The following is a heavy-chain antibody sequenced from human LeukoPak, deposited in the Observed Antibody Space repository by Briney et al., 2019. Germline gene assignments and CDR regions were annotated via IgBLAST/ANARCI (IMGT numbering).Heavy chain of an antibody. D-gene: IGHD6-6*01. CDR1: GYTFTSYA. CDR2: INAGNGNT. CDR3: ARANTGYSSSSDYYYYMDV. V-gene: IGHV1-3*01. Sequence: ASVKVSCKASGYTFTSYAMHWVRQAPGQRLEWMGWINAGNGNTKYSQKFQGRVTITRNTSISTAYMELSSLRSEDTAVYYCARANTGYSSSSDYYYYMDVWGKGTTVIVSS. J-gene: IGHJ6*03.